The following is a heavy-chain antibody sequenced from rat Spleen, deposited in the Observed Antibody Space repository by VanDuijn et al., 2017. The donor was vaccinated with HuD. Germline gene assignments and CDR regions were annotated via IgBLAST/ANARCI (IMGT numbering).Heavy chain of an antibody. CDR2: ISSSGGDT. CDR3: ARRHYGYTDYFDY. V-gene: IGHV5-46*01. CDR1: GFTFSSFP. Sequence: EVQLVESGGGLVQPGRSMKLSCAALGFTFSSFPMAWVRQAPTKGLEWVATISSSGGDTYYRDSVKGRFTISRDNAKSTLYLQLNSLRSEDTATYYCARRHYGYTDYFDYWGQGVMVTVSS. J-gene: IGHJ2*01. D-gene: IGHD1-9*01.